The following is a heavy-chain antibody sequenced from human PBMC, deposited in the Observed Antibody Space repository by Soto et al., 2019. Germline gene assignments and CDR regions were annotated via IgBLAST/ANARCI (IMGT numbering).Heavy chain of an antibody. Sequence: QVQLQESGPGLVKPSQTLSLTCTVSGGSISSGGYYWSWIRQHPGKGLEWIGYIYYSGSTYYNPSPKSRVTISVDTSKNQFSLKLSSVTAADTAVYYCARVGSGYSGYDYYFDYWGQGTLVTVSS. CDR3: ARVGSGYSGYDYYFDY. CDR2: IYYSGST. CDR1: GGSISSGGYY. J-gene: IGHJ4*02. D-gene: IGHD5-12*01. V-gene: IGHV4-31*03.